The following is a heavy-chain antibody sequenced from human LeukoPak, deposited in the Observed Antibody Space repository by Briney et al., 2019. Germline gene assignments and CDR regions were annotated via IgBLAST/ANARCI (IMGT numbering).Heavy chain of an antibody. CDR2: IYYSGSA. CDR3: ARDQGYSSAQGVVDY. D-gene: IGHD6-19*01. V-gene: IGHV4-59*01. J-gene: IGHJ4*02. CDR1: GGSISDYS. Sequence: SETLSLTCTVSGGSISDYSWSWIRQPPGKGLEWIGNIYYSGSANHNPSLKSRVTISRDTSKNQFSLKLTSVTTADTAVYYCARDQGYSSAQGVVDYWGQGTLVTVSS.